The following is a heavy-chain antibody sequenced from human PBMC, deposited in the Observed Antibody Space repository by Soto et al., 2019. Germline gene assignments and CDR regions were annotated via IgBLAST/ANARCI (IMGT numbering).Heavy chain of an antibody. Sequence: SETLSLTCTVSGVSISSGGYYWTWIRQHPGKGLEWIAYIYYSGTMYYNPSLKSRVTISVDTSKDQFSLKLSSVTAADTAVYYCAREDCSGGSCYSDYWGQGTLVTVSS. CDR1: GVSISSGGYY. CDR3: AREDCSGGSCYSDY. V-gene: IGHV4-31*03. CDR2: IYYSGTM. J-gene: IGHJ4*02. D-gene: IGHD2-15*01.